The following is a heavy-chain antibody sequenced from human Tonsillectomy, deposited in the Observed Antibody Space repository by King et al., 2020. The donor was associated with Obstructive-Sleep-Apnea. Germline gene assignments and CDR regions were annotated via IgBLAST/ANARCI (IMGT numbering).Heavy chain of an antibody. V-gene: IGHV3-43*01. J-gene: IGHJ6*02. D-gene: IGHD6-25*01. CDR3: AKAGRQSGYGPPKQLWSYYIMDV. Sequence: VQLVESGGVVVQPGGSLRLSCAASGFTFDYYTIHWVRQAPGKGLQWVSLISWDGGSTYYADSVKGRFTISRDNSRNSLYLQMTSLRTEDTALYYCAKAGRQSGYGPPKQLWSYYIMDVWGQGTTVIVSS. CDR1: GFTFDYYT. CDR2: ISWDGGST.